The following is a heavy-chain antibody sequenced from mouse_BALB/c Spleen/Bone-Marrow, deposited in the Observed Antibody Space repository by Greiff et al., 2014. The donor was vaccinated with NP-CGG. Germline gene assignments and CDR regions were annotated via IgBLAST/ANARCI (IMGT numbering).Heavy chain of an antibody. CDR2: ISPGSGST. D-gene: IGHD2-3*01. J-gene: IGHJ4*01. CDR1: GYTFSSYW. V-gene: IGHV1-9*01. Sequence: QVQLQQSGAELMKPGASVKISCKATGYTFSSYWIEWIKQRPGHGLEWIGEISPGSGSTNYNEKFKGKATFTADTSSNTAYMQLSSLTSEDSAVYYCARWRWLLKGDYAMDYWGQGTSVTVSS. CDR3: ARWRWLLKGDYAMDY.